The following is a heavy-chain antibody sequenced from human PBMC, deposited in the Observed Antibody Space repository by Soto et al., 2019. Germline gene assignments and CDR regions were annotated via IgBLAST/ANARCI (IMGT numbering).Heavy chain of an antibody. Sequence: GGSLRLSCAASGFTFSSYAMSWVRQAPGKGLEWVSAISGSGGTTNYVQKFQGRVTMTRDSSTNTVYMELSSLRSEDTAVYYCAREEYVWGNYRLKHFDYWGPGTLVTVSS. V-gene: IGHV3-23*01. CDR1: GFTFSSYA. CDR3: AREEYVWGNYRLKHFDY. D-gene: IGHD3-16*02. J-gene: IGHJ4*02. CDR2: ISGSGGTT.